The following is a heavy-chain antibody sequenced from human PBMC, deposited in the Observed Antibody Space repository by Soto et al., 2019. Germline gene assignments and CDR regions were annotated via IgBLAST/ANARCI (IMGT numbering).Heavy chain of an antibody. V-gene: IGHV3-53*01. CDR2: IYSGGST. CDR1: GVTVSSNY. J-gene: IGHJ4*02. CDR3: EGSDTRSGYYGYLPY. Sequence: PGGSLRLSYAGSGVTVSSNYMSWVRQAPGKGLEWVSVIYSGGSTYYADSVKGRFTISRDNSKNTLYLQMNSLRAEDTAVYYCEGSDTRSGYYGYLPYWGQGTLVTVSS. D-gene: IGHD3-3*01.